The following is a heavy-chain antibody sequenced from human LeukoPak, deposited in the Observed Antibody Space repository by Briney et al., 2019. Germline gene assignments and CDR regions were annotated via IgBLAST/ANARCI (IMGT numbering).Heavy chain of an antibody. CDR1: GFTFSSYA. Sequence: PGGSLRLSXAASGFTFSSYAMSWVRQAPGKGLEWVSTISGSGGSTYYADSVKGRFTISRDNSKNTLYLLMNSLRAEDTAVYYCARPDPPLILEWPAPYFDYRGQGTLVTVSS. V-gene: IGHV3-23*01. J-gene: IGHJ4*02. CDR2: ISGSGGST. D-gene: IGHD3-3*01. CDR3: ARPDPPLILEWPAPYFDY.